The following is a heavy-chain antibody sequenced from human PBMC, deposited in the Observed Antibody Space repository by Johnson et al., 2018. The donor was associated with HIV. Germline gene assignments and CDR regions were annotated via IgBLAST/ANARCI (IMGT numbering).Heavy chain of an antibody. CDR3: AKSTQASIVRESGPYGAFDI. J-gene: IGHJ3*02. D-gene: IGHD3-10*01. CDR2: ISYDGSNK. Sequence: QEQLVESGGGVVQPGGSRRLSCAASGFTFSSYGMHWVRQVPGKGLEWVAVISYDGSNKYYADSVKGRFTISRDNSKNTLYLQMNSLRAEDTALYYCAKSTQASIVRESGPYGAFDIWGQGTMVTVSS. CDR1: GFTFSSYG. V-gene: IGHV3-30*18.